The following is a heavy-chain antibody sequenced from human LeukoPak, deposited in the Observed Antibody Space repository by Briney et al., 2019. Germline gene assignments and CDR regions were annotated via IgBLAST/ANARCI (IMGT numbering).Heavy chain of an antibody. CDR3: ARGAPYCSGANCMYYFDY. CDR2: IKQDGSEK. J-gene: IGHJ4*02. D-gene: IGHD2-15*01. CDR1: GFTFSSYW. V-gene: IGHV3-7*04. Sequence: GGSLRLSCAASGFTFSSYWMSWVRQAPGKGLEWVANIKQDGSEKYYVDSVKGRFTISRDNAKNSLYLQMNSLRAEDTAVYYCARGAPYCSGANCMYYFDYWGQGTLVTVSS.